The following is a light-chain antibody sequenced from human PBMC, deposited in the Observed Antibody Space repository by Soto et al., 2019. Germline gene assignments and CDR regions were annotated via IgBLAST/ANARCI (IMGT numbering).Light chain of an antibody. CDR1: QTVSSSY. CDR3: QQYGGSPPLS. J-gene: IGKJ4*01. CDR2: GAS. Sequence: EIVLTQSPGTLSLSPGERATLSCRASQTVSSSYLAWYQQKPGQAPRLLIYGASSRATGIPDRFSGRGSGTDFTLTISGLQPEDVAVYYCQQYGGSPPLSFGGGTKVEI. V-gene: IGKV3-20*01.